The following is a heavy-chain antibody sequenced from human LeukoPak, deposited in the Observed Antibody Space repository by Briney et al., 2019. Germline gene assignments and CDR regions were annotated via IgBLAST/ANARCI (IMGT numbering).Heavy chain of an antibody. Sequence: ASVKVSCKASGYTSTNYDVNWVRQATGQGLEWMGWMNPNSGYTGHAQKFQGRVTMTRNTSISTAYMELSSLRSEDTAVYYCARGPAASHRNWFDPWAREPWSPSPQ. CDR1: GYTSTNYD. CDR3: ARGPAASHRNWFDP. D-gene: IGHD2-15*01. CDR2: MNPNSGYT. J-gene: IGHJ5*02. V-gene: IGHV1-8*01.